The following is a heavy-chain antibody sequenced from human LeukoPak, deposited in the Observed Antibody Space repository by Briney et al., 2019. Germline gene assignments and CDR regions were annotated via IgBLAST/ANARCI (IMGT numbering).Heavy chain of an antibody. CDR1: GGSTSSGSYF. Sequence: SETLSLTCTVSGGSTSSGSYFWSWIRQPAGKGLEWIGRIYTGGSTNYNPSLKSPVTISADTSKNQFSLTLTSVTAADTAVYYCAREGRGSFSSFDSWGQGILVTVSS. V-gene: IGHV4-61*02. CDR3: AREGRGSFSSFDS. D-gene: IGHD6-6*01. J-gene: IGHJ4*02. CDR2: IYTGGST.